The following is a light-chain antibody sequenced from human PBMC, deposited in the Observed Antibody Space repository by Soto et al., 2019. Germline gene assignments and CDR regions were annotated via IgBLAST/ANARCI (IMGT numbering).Light chain of an antibody. CDR1: QSVSSY. CDR2: DAS. CDR3: QQSSQWHAGVT. Sequence: EIVLTQSPATLSFSPGERATLSCRASQSVSSYLAWYQQKHGQAPRLLIYDASNRATGIPARFRGRGSGKDFTLTISSLEPEDFAVNYCQQSSQWHAGVTFGRGTKVEIK. V-gene: IGKV3-11*01. J-gene: IGKJ4*01.